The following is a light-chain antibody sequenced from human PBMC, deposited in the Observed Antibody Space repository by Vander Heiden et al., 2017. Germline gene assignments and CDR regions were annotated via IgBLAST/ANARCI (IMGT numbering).Light chain of an antibody. J-gene: IGKJ3*01. Sequence: IVMTQSLYSLAVSLGERATINCKSSQSVLYSSNNKNYLAWYQQKPGQPPKLLIYWASTRESGVPDRFSGSGSGTDFTLTISSLQAEDVAVYYCQQYYSTPVTFGPGTKVDIK. CDR2: WAS. CDR1: QSVLYSSNNKNY. CDR3: QQYYSTPVT. V-gene: IGKV4-1*01.